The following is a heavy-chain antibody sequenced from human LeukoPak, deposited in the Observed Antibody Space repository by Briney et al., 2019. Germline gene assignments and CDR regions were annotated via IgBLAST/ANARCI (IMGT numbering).Heavy chain of an antibody. J-gene: IGHJ4*02. V-gene: IGHV1-69*06. CDR3: ARSSDILTGYWTFDY. D-gene: IGHD3-9*01. CDR1: GGTFSSCA. Sequence: ASVTVSCKASGGTFSSCAISWVRQAPGQGLEWMGGIIPIFGTANYAQKFQGRVTITADKSTSTAYMELSSLRSEDTAVYYCARSSDILTGYWTFDYWGQGTLVTVSS. CDR2: IIPIFGTA.